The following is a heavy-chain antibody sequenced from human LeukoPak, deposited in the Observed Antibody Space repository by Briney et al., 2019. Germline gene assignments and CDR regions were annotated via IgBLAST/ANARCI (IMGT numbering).Heavy chain of an antibody. CDR3: ARGEWELPIY. D-gene: IGHD1-7*01. V-gene: IGHV3-53*01. CDR1: GFTVSSNY. J-gene: IGHJ4*02. CDR2: ISSGGNT. Sequence: GGSLRLSCAASGFTVSSNYMSWVRPAPGKGLQWVSLISSGGNTYYADSVKGRFTISRGNSNNTLYLQMNSLRAEDTAVYYCARGEWELPIYWGQGTLVTVSS.